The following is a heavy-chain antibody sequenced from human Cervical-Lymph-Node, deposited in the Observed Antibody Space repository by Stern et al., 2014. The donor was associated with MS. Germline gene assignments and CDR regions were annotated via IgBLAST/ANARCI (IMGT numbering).Heavy chain of an antibody. J-gene: IGHJ4*02. CDR1: GGSISSNY. Sequence: QVQLQESGPGLVKPSETLSLTCTVSGGSISSNYWSWIRQHPGKGLEWIGYLSYSGNTNYNPSLKSRVTTSVDTSKNQFSLGLSSVTAADTAVYYCARHGPPRRRDDSNHPNFDYWGPGTLVAVSS. V-gene: IGHV4-59*08. CDR2: LSYSGNT. CDR3: ARHGPPRRRDDSNHPNFDY. D-gene: IGHD5-24*01.